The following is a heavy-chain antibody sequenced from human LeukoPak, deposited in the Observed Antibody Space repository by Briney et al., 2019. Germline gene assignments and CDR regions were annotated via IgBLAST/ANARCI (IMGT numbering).Heavy chain of an antibody. Sequence: GGSLRLSCAASGFTFSSYAMSWVRQAPGKGLEWVSVIYSGGSTYYADSVKGRFTISRDNSKNTLYLQMNSLRAEDTAVYYCARVRQNWFDPWGQGTLVTVSS. CDR1: GFTFSSYA. CDR3: ARVRQNWFDP. J-gene: IGHJ5*02. CDR2: IYSGGST. V-gene: IGHV3-53*01.